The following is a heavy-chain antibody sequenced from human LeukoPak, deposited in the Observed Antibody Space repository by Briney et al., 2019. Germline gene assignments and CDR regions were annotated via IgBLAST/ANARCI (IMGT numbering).Heavy chain of an antibody. Sequence: GGSLRLSCAASGFTISSFWMSWVRQAPGKGLEWVANIKQDGNEKNFVDSVEGRFTISRDNAKSSLYLQMGSLRAEDTAVYYCATEVGTPDIRSAFEIWGQGTMVTVSS. V-gene: IGHV3-7*01. CDR2: IKQDGNEK. D-gene: IGHD2-15*01. CDR3: ATEVGTPDIRSAFEI. J-gene: IGHJ3*02. CDR1: GFTISSFW.